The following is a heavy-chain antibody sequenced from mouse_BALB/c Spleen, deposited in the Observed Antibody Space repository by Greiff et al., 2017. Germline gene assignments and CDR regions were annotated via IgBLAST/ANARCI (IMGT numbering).Heavy chain of an antibody. D-gene: IGHD3-1*01. CDR2: IYPGNSDT. CDR1: GYSFTSYW. J-gene: IGHJ4*01. V-gene: IGHV1-5*01. Sequence: EVQLQQSGTVLARPGASVKMSCKASGYSFTSYWMHWVKQRPGQGLEWIGAIYPGNSDTSYNQKFKGKAKLTAVTSASTAYMELSSLTNEDSAVYYCTRIRSTKGVYYYAMDYWGQGTSVTVSS. CDR3: TRIRSTKGVYYYAMDY.